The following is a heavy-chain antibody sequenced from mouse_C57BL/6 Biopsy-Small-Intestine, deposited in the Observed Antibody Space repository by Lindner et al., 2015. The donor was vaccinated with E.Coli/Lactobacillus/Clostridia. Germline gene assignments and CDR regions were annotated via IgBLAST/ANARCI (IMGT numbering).Heavy chain of an antibody. CDR1: GYSITSDY. J-gene: IGHJ1*03. CDR3: ARYRYYGSSYDWYFDV. V-gene: IGHV3-8*01. Sequence: GLAKPSQTLSLTCSVTGYSITSDYWNWIRKFPGNKLEYMGYISYSGSTYYNPSLKSRISITRDTSKNQYYLQLNSVTTEDTATYYCARYRYYGSSYDWYFDVWGTGTTVTVSS. D-gene: IGHD1-1*01. CDR2: ISYSGST.